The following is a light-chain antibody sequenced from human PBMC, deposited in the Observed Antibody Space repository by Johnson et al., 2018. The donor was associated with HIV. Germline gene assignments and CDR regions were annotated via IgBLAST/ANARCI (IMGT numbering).Light chain of an antibody. V-gene: IGLV1-51*01. CDR3: GIWDSSLCAYV. CDR2: DNN. J-gene: IGLJ1*01. CDR1: SSNIGNNY. Sequence: QSVLTQPPSVSAAPGQKVTSSCSGSSSNIGNNYVSWYQQLPGTAPKLLIYDNNKRPSGIPDRFSASKSGTSATLGITGLQDGEEACYYCGIWDSSLCAYVFGTGTKVTVL.